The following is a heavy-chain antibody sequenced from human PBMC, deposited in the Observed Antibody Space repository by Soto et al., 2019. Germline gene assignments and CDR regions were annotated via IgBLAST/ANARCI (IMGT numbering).Heavy chain of an antibody. J-gene: IGHJ4*02. V-gene: IGHV5-51*01. CDR2: IYPGDSAT. Sequence: GESLKISCKGSGYRFTSYWIGWVRQMPGKGLEWMGIIYPGDSATRYSPSFQGQVTISADKSISTAYLQWSSLRAADTAMYYCARHPCSSCEIDYWGQGTMVTVSS. D-gene: IGHD6-13*01. CDR3: ARHPCSSCEIDY. CDR1: GYRFTSYW.